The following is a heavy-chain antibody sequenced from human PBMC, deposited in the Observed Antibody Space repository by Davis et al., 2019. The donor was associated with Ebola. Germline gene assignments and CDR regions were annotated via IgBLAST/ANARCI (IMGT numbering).Heavy chain of an antibody. CDR1: GFTFSSYG. CDR2: ISYDGSNK. J-gene: IGHJ6*02. V-gene: IGHV3-30*18. D-gene: IGHD5-18*01. Sequence: GGSLRLSCAASGFTFSSYGMHWVRQAPGKGLEWVAVISYDGSNKYYADSVKGRFTISRDNSKNTLYLQMNSLRAEDTAVYYCAKDLRGYSYGYVRYYYYGMDVWGQGTTVTVSS. CDR3: AKDLRGYSYGYVRYYYYGMDV.